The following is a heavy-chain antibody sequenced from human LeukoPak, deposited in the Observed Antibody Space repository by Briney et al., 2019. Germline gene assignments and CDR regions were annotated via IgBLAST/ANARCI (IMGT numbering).Heavy chain of an antibody. J-gene: IGHJ4*02. D-gene: IGHD6-19*01. V-gene: IGHV3-9*01. CDR2: ISWNSGSI. CDR3: AKAPYSSGWYGTFYDY. Sequence: PGGSLRLSCAASGFTFDDYAMHWVRQAPGKGLEWVSGISWNSGSIGYADSVKGRFTISRDNAKNSLYLQMNSLRAEDTALYYCAKAPYSSGWYGTFYDYWGQGTLVTVSS. CDR1: GFTFDDYA.